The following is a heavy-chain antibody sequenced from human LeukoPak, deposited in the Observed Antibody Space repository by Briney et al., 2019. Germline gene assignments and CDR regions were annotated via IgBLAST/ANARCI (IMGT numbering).Heavy chain of an antibody. D-gene: IGHD2-15*01. CDR3: AKVVVANAFDI. Sequence: ASETLSLTCTVSGDSISNYYWSWIRQPAGKGLEWIGRIYPSGSTNYDPSLRSRVTMSVDTSKNQFPLKLNSVTAADTAVYYCAKVVVANAFDIWGLGTMVTVSS. CDR1: GDSISNYY. J-gene: IGHJ3*02. CDR2: IYPSGST. V-gene: IGHV4-4*07.